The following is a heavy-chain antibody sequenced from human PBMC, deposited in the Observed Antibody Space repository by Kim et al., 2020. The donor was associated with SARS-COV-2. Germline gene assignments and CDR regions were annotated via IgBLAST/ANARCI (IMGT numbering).Heavy chain of an antibody. CDR2: INNSGST. Sequence: SETLSLTCAVYGGSFSGYYWSWIRQPPGKGLEWIGEINNSGSTNYNPSLKSRVTISVDTSKNQFSLKLSSVTAADTAVYYCARLRYCSSTSCLIGDFDYWGQGTLVTVSS. V-gene: IGHV4-34*01. D-gene: IGHD2-2*01. CDR3: ARLRYCSSTSCLIGDFDY. J-gene: IGHJ4*02. CDR1: GGSFSGYY.